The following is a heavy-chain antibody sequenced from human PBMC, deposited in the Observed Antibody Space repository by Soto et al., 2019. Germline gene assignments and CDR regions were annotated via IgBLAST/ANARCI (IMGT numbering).Heavy chain of an antibody. Sequence: SETLSLTCTVSGGSISSSSYYWGWIRQPPGKGLEWIGNIYYSGSTNYNPSLKSRVTISVDTSKNQFSLKLSSVTAADTAVYYCARGIGRYNWNDCWFDPWGQGTLVTVSS. J-gene: IGHJ5*02. D-gene: IGHD1-1*01. CDR1: GGSISSSSYY. CDR2: IYYSGST. CDR3: ARGIGRYNWNDCWFDP. V-gene: IGHV4-39*01.